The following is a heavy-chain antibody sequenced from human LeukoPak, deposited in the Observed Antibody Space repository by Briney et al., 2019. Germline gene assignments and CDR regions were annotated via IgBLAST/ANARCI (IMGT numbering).Heavy chain of an antibody. J-gene: IGHJ4*02. CDR3: AKDQTFRGSGHYTYFDY. D-gene: IGHD2-15*01. V-gene: IGHV3-21*04. CDR1: GFTFSSYA. Sequence: GGSLRLSCAASGFTFSSYAMNWVRQAPGKGLEWVSCITGSSDYIEYAESVKGRFTIPRDNAKNSLYLEMNSLKAEDTAVYYCAKDQTFRGSGHYTYFDYWGQGALVTVSS. CDR2: ITGSSDYI.